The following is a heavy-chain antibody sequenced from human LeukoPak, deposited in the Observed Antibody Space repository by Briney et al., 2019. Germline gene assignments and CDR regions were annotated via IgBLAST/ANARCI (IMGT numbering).Heavy chain of an antibody. CDR3: AKDGGAYDHFFDC. CDR1: GFTFDDYA. J-gene: IGHJ4*02. CDR2: ISWNSGSI. Sequence: GGSLRLSCAASGFTFDDYAMHWVRQAPGKGLEWVSGISWNSGSIGYADSVKGRFTISRDNAKNSLYLQMNSLRAEDTALYYCAKDGGAYDHFFDCWGQGTLVTVSS. D-gene: IGHD3-22*01. V-gene: IGHV3-9*01.